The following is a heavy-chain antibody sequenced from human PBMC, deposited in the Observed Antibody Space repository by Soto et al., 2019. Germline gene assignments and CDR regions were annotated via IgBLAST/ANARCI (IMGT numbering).Heavy chain of an antibody. V-gene: IGHV3-30-3*01. J-gene: IGHJ2*01. CDR2: ISYDGSNK. Sequence: QVQLVESGGGVVQPGRSLRLSCAASGFTFSSYAMHWVRQAPGKGLEWVAVISYDGSNKYYADSVKGRFTISRDNSKNTLYLQMNSLRAEDTAVYYCAAHEGLHHNWYFDLWGRGTLVTVSS. D-gene: IGHD4-4*01. CDR1: GFTFSSYA. CDR3: AAHEGLHHNWYFDL.